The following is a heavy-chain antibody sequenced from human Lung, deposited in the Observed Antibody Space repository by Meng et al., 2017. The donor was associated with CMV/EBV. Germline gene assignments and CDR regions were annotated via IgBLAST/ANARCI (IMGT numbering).Heavy chain of an antibody. CDR3: AKDGKSGGYFDY. J-gene: IGHJ4*02. CDR1: GLSTYG. V-gene: IGHV3-30*02. D-gene: IGHD1-1*01. CDR2: IWFDGSSK. Sequence: VGLGESGGGVVQPGGSLRLSCGASGLSTYGMHWVRQVPGKGLEWVAFIWFDGSSKYYADSVKGRFSISRDNSKNTLYLQMNSLRPEDTGVYYCAKDGKSGGYFDYWGQGTLVTVSS.